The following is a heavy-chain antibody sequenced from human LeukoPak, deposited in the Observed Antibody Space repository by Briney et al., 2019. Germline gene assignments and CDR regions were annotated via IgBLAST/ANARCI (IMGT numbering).Heavy chain of an antibody. CDR1: GFPFGDYA. CDR3: TRALDYYDSSGYLRLVNDY. D-gene: IGHD3-22*01. Sequence: PGRSLRLSCTASGFPFGDYAMSWFRQAPGKGLEWVGFIRSKAYGGTTEYAASVKGRFTISRDDSKSIAYLQMNSLKTEDTAVYYCTRALDYYDSSGYLRLVNDYWGQGTLVTVSS. CDR2: IRSKAYGGTT. V-gene: IGHV3-49*03. J-gene: IGHJ4*02.